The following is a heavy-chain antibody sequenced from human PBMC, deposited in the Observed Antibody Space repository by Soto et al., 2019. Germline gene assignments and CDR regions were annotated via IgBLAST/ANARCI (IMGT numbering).Heavy chain of an antibody. V-gene: IGHV2-5*02. CDR1: GFSLSTSGVG. Sequence: QITLKESGPTLVKPTQTLTLTYTFSGFSLSTSGVGVGWIRQPPGKALEWLALIYWDDDKRYSPSLKSRLTITKDTSKNQVVLTMTNMDPVDTATYYCAHRPESYYYYGMDVWGQGTTVTVSS. CDR3: AHRPESYYYYGMDV. CDR2: IYWDDDK. J-gene: IGHJ6*02.